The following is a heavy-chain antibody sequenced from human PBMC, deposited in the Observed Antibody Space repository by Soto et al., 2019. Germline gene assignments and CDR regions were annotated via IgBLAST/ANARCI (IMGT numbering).Heavy chain of an antibody. J-gene: IGHJ2*01. CDR1: GGTFSRYA. V-gene: IGHV1-69*05. D-gene: IGHD6-19*01. CDR3: AQTLGLAVSGPGRFDL. Sequence: QVKLVQSGTEVKKPGSSVKVSCKASGGTFSRYAINWVRQAPGQGLEWMGGITPIFGTPNYAQNFQGRVTITXXGXTXXAYMELRRLGSEDTAVYYCAQTLGLAVSGPGRFDLWGRGTLVTVTS. CDR2: ITPIFGTP.